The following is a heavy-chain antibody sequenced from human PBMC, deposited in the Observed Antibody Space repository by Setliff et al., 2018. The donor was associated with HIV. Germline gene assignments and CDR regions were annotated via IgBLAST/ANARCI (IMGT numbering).Heavy chain of an antibody. Sequence: SETLSLTCSVSGGSMSRVYWTWIRQPPGKGLEWIGYVSASGTTKYNPTLQSRVAISGDPSKNQFSLRLSSVTAADTAVYYCAKEGSWNDYSGAFNIWGQGTMVTVSS. CDR3: AKEGSWNDYSGAFNI. D-gene: IGHD2-15*01. V-gene: IGHV4-4*08. CDR2: VSASGTT. J-gene: IGHJ3*02. CDR1: GGSMSRVY.